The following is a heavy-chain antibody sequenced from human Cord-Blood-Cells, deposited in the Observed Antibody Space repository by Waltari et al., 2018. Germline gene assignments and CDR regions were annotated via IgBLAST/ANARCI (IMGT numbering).Heavy chain of an antibody. V-gene: IGHV4-59*01. CDR1: GGSISRYY. Sequence: QVQLQESGPGLVKPSETLSLTCTVSGGSISRYYWSWLRQPPGKGLKWIGYIYYRGRTHYDPSHKSRVTRSVDTAKNQFSLKLSSVTAADTAVYYCARVPPGDYYYYYYGMDVWGQGTTVTISS. CDR3: ARVPPGDYYYYYYGMDV. CDR2: IYYRGRT. J-gene: IGHJ6*02. D-gene: IGHD4-17*01.